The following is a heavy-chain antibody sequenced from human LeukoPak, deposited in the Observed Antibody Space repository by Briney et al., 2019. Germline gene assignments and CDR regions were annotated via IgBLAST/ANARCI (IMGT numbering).Heavy chain of an antibody. CDR1: GGSVSSGNYY. CDR3: ARDPSGYFNY. Sequence: PSETLSLTCTVSGGSVSSGNYYWSWIRQPPGKGLEWIGYIYYSGSTNYNPSLKSRVTISVDTSKNQFSLKLSSVTAADTAVYYCARDPSGYFNYWGQGTLATVSS. V-gene: IGHV4-61*01. CDR2: IYYSGST. D-gene: IGHD3-22*01. J-gene: IGHJ4*02.